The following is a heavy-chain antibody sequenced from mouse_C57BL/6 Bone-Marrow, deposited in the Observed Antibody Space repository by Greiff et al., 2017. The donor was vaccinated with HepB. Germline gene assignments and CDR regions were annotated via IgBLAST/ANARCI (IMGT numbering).Heavy chain of an antibody. Sequence: QVQLQQPGAELVKPGASVKLSCKASGYTFTSDWMHWVKQRPGQGLEWIGMIHPNSGSTNYNEKFKSKATLTVDKSSSTAYMQLSSLTSEDSAVYYCARENWDVRFAYWGQGTLVTVSA. V-gene: IGHV1-64*01. CDR3: ARENWDVRFAY. CDR2: IHPNSGST. D-gene: IGHD4-1*01. CDR1: GYTFTSDW. J-gene: IGHJ3*01.